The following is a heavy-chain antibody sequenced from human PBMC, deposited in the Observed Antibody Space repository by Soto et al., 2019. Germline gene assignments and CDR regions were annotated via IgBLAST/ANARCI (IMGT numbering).Heavy chain of an antibody. CDR2: IKQDGSEK. J-gene: IGHJ4*02. CDR1: GFTFSSYW. V-gene: IGHV3-7*05. CDR3: ARDLISATGFDY. Sequence: EVHLVESGGGLGQPGGSLRLSCAASGFTFSSYWMSWVLQAPGKGLEWVANIKQDGSEKYYVDSVKGRFTISRDNPKNSLYLQLNSLRAEDTAVYYCARDLISATGFDYWGQGTLVTVSS. D-gene: IGHD2-15*01.